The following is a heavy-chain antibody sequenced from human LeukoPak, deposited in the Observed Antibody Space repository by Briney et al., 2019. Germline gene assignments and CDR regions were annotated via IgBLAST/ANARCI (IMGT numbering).Heavy chain of an antibody. V-gene: IGHV4-34*01. D-gene: IGHD1-26*01. Sequence: PSETLSLTCAVYGGSFSGYYWSWIRQPPGKGLEWIGEINHSGSTNYNPSLKSRVTISVDTSKNQFSLKLSSVTAADTAVYYCARVGVPNWYFDLWGRGTLVTVSS. CDR3: ARVGVPNWYFDL. CDR1: GGSFSGYY. CDR2: INHSGST. J-gene: IGHJ2*01.